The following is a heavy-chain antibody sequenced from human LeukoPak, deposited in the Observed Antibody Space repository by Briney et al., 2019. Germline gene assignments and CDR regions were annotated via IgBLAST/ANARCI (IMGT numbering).Heavy chain of an antibody. CDR2: IYPGDSDT. J-gene: IGHJ2*01. CDR1: GYSFTSYW. V-gene: IGHV5-51*01. D-gene: IGHD4-17*01. CDR3: AREDYGDYVGTSPFDL. Sequence: PGESLKISCKGSGYSFTSYWIGWVRQMPGKGLEGMGIIYPGDSDTRYSASFQGQVTISADKSISTAYLPWSSLKASDTAMYYCAREDYGDYVGTSPFDLWGRGTLVTVSS.